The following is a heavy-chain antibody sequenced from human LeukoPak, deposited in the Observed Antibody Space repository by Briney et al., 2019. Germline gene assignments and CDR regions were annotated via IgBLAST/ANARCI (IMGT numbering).Heavy chain of an antibody. J-gene: IGHJ4*02. CDR1: GDSISSYS. V-gene: IGHV4-4*07. D-gene: IGHD2-2*01. CDR3: ARGSGCSSSSCHAGEFDY. CDR2: IFNSGSA. Sequence: PSETLSLTCTVSGDSISSYSWTWIRQPAGEGLEWIGHIFNSGSANYNPSLKSRVTMSVDTSKNQFSLNLTSVTAADTAVYYCARGSGCSSSSCHAGEFDYWGQGTLVTVSS.